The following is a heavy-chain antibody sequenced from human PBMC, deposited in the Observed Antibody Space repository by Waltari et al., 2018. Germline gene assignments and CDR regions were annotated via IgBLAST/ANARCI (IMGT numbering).Heavy chain of an antibody. D-gene: IGHD2-21*01. V-gene: IGHV4-59*11. Sequence: QLHLQESGPGLVKPWETLSLTCSVSNGSISNQHCSWIRQTPGQGLQWMGYIYYSGTTSYNPSLKSRLTISVDTWKNQFSLKLTSVTAADTGVYYFARGGGPYEFWRGYSLWFDTWGQGTLVTVSS. J-gene: IGHJ5*02. CDR2: IYYSGTT. CDR1: NGSISNQH. CDR3: ARGGGPYEFWRGYSLWFDT.